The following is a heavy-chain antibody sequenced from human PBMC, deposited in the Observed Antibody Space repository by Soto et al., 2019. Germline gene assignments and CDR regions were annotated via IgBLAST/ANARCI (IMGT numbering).Heavy chain of an antibody. D-gene: IGHD3-16*02. CDR1: GGSFSGYY. CDR3: ARIGFYYDYVWGSYRPHYYFDY. Sequence: QVQLQQWGAGLLKPSETLSLTCAVYGGSFSGYYWSWIRQPPGKGLEWIGEINHSGSTNYNPSLKSRVTISVDTSKNQFSLKLSSVTAADTAVYYCARIGFYYDYVWGSYRPHYYFDYWGQGTLVTVSS. V-gene: IGHV4-34*01. J-gene: IGHJ4*02. CDR2: INHSGST.